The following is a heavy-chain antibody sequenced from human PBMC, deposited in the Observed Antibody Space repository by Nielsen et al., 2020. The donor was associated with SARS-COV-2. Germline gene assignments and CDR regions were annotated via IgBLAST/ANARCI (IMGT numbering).Heavy chain of an antibody. Sequence: GSLRLSCAASGFTFSSYAMHWVRQAPGKGLEWVAVISYDGSNKYYADSVKGRFTISRDNSKNTLYLQMNSLRAEDTAVYYCARVSYGSGSYLRYWGQGTLVTVSS. J-gene: IGHJ4*02. D-gene: IGHD3-10*01. CDR1: GFTFSSYA. CDR2: ISYDGSNK. CDR3: ARVSYGSGSYLRY. V-gene: IGHV3-30-3*01.